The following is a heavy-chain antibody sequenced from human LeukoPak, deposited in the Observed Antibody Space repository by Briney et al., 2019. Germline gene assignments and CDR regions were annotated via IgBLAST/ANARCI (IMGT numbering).Heavy chain of an antibody. V-gene: IGHV3-53*01. D-gene: IGHD6-19*01. CDR1: GFTVSSNY. CDR2: INSGGGT. Sequence: PGGSLRLSCAASGFTVSSNYMGWVRQAPGKGLEWVSFINSGGGTNHADSVKGRFTISRDNSKNTLYLQMNSLRVGDTAVYYCARVASDSNGWYHFDYWGQGTLVTVSS. CDR3: ARVASDSNGWYHFDY. J-gene: IGHJ4*02.